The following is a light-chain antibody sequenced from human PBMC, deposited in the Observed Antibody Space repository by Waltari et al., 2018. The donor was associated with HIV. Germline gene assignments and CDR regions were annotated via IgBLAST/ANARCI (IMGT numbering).Light chain of an antibody. CDR2: KNY. V-gene: IGLV1-47*01. CDR3: VGWDGSLSGYV. CDR1: SSNIGNDN. J-gene: IGLJ1*01. Sequence: QSVLTQPPSASGTPGQTVTISCSGSSSNIGNDNVYWYQQLPGMTPKLLIYKNYQRPSGVPDRFAGSKSGTSASLASSGLRSEDEADYYCVGWDGSLSGYVFGAGTTVTVL.